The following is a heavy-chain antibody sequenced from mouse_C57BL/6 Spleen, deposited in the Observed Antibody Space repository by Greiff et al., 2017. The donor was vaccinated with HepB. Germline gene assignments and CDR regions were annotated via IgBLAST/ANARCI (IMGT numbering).Heavy chain of an antibody. CDR1: GFNIKNTY. CDR2: IDPANGNT. J-gene: IGHJ3*01. V-gene: IGHV14-3*01. D-gene: IGHD1-1*01. CDR3: ASTVVDAWFAY. Sequence: EVNVVESVAELVRPGASVKLSCTASGFNIKNTYMHWVKQRPEQGLEWIGRIDPANGNTKYAPKFQGKATITADTSSNTAYLQLSSLTSEDTAIYYCASTVVDAWFAYWGQGTLVTVSA.